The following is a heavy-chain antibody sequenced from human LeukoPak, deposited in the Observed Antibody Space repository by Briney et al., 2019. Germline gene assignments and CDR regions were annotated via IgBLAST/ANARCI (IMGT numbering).Heavy chain of an antibody. CDR2: IYTSGST. J-gene: IGHJ6*03. D-gene: IGHD3-3*01. V-gene: IGHV4-61*02. CDR1: GGSISSGSYY. Sequence: SQTLSLTCTVSGGSISSGSYYWSWIRQPAGKGLEWIGRIYTSGSTNYNPSLKSRVTISVDTSKNQFSLKLSSVTAADTAVYYCARVELWSGYYRTSYYMDVWGKGTTVTVSS. CDR3: ARVELWSGYYRTSYYMDV.